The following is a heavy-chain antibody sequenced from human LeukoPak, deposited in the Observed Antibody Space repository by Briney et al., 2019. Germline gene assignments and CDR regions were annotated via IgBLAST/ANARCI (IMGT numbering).Heavy chain of an antibody. CDR3: ARDLSRNYTIDY. D-gene: IGHD1-7*01. V-gene: IGHV3-48*01. CDR1: GFTFSTYS. J-gene: IGHJ4*02. Sequence: GGSLRLSCAASGFTFSTYSMNWVRQAPGKGLEWLSYINGASDATYYADSVKGRFTISRDNAKNSLYLQINSLRAEDTAVYYCARDLSRNYTIDYWGQGTLVTVSS. CDR2: INGASDAT.